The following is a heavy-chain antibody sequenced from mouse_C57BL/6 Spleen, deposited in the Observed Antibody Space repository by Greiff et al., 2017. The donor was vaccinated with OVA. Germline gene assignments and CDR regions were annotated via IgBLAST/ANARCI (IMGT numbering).Heavy chain of an antibody. CDR3: ARITTVVATDAMDY. V-gene: IGHV1-85*01. J-gene: IGHJ4*01. CDR1: GYTFTSYD. CDR2: IYPRDGST. Sequence: VKLMESGPELVKPGASVKLSCKASGYTFTSYDINWVKQRPGQGLEWIGWIYPRDGSTKYNEKFKGKATLTVDTSSSTAYMELHSLTSEDSAVYFCARITTVVATDAMDYWGQGTSVTVSS. D-gene: IGHD1-1*01.